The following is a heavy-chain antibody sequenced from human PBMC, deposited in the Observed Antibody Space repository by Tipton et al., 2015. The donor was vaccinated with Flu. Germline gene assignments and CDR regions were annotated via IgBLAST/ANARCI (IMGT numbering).Heavy chain of an antibody. V-gene: IGHV4-39*07. CDR3: ARGVVQGVIPDYYGMDV. CDR1: GGSISSSSYY. J-gene: IGHJ6*02. CDR2: IYYSGST. D-gene: IGHD3-10*01. Sequence: TLSLTCTVSGGSISSSSYYWGWIRQPPGKGLECIGSIYYSGSTYYNPSLKSRVTISVDTSKNQFSLKLSSVTAADTAVYYCARGVVQGVIPDYYGMDVWGQGTTVTVSS.